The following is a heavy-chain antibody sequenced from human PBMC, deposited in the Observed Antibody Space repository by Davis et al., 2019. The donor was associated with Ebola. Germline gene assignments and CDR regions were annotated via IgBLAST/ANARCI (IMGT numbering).Heavy chain of an antibody. J-gene: IGHJ6*02. V-gene: IGHV3-30*03. D-gene: IGHD1-26*01. Sequence: GESLKISCAASGFTFSSYGMHWVRQAPGKGLEWVAVISYDGTYKYYVDSVKGRFTISRDNAKNSLYLQMNSLRAEDTALYYCARVREYGMDVWGQGTTVTVSS. CDR2: ISYDGTYK. CDR3: ARVREYGMDV. CDR1: GFTFSSYG.